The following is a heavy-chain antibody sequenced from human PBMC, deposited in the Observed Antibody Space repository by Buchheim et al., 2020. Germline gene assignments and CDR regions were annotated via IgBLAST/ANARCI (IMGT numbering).Heavy chain of an antibody. CDR3: ARDSRAIFGVARKKNWFDP. CDR2: IHNRGGT. J-gene: IGHJ5*02. CDR1: GASISNDDYY. V-gene: IGHV4-61*02. D-gene: IGHD3-3*01. Sequence: QVLLQESGPGLVEPSQTLSLTCTVSGASISNDDYYWSWVRQPAGEGLEWIGHIHNRGGTNYNPSLTSRLTISLDTSRNQFSLKLSSVTAADTAVYYCARDSRAIFGVARKKNWFDPWGQGTL.